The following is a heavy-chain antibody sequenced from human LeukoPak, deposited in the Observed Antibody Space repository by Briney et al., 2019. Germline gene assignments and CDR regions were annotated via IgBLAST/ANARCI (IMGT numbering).Heavy chain of an antibody. Sequence: QSGGSLRLSCAASGFTFSSRWMSWVRQAPGKGLEWVANTKEDGSEKYYVDSVKGRFTISRDNARTSLFLQMNSLRVDDTAMYYCARDSGGYDLWGQGTLVTVS. CDR1: GFTFSSRW. V-gene: IGHV3-7*01. J-gene: IGHJ4*02. CDR3: ARDSGGYDL. CDR2: TKEDGSEK. D-gene: IGHD2-15*01.